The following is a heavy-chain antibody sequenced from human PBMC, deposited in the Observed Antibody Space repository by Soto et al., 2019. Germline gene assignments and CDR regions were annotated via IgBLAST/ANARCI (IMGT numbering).Heavy chain of an antibody. CDR1: GGSISSGGYS. Sequence: NPSETLSLTCAVSGGSISSGGYSWSWIRQPPGKGLEWIGYIYYSGSTNYNPSLKSRVTISVDTSKNQFSLRLSSVTAADTAVYLCARQMFIGGMAVWGQGTTVTVSS. J-gene: IGHJ6*02. CDR3: ARQMFIGGMAV. D-gene: IGHD2-15*01. V-gene: IGHV4-61*08. CDR2: IYYSGST.